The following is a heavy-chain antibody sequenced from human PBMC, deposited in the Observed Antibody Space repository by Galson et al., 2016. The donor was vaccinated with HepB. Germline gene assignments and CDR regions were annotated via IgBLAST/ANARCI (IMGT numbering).Heavy chain of an antibody. D-gene: IGHD5-18*01. J-gene: IGHJ4*02. CDR2: ISYDVSSK. Sequence: SLRLSCAASGFTFSSYPLHWVRQAPGKGLEWVALISYDVSSKYYADSVKGRFTISRDNSKNTLYLQMNRLRAEDTAVYYCARGTYSYGYYWGQGTLVTVSS. CDR1: GFTFSSYP. CDR3: ARGTYSYGYY. V-gene: IGHV3-30*04.